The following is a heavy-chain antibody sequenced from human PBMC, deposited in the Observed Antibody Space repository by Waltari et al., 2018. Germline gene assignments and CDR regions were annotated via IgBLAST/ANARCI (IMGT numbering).Heavy chain of an antibody. Sequence: QVQLQESGPGLVKPSETLSLTCTVSGGSISSYYWSWIRQPAGKGLEWIGRIYTSGSTNYNPSLKSRVTMSVDTSKNQFSLKLSSVTAADTAVYYCARGPMVRGVISVPTDAFDIWGQGTMVTVSS. CDR1: GGSISSYY. J-gene: IGHJ3*02. CDR3: ARGPMVRGVISVPTDAFDI. CDR2: IYTSGST. V-gene: IGHV4-4*07. D-gene: IGHD3-10*01.